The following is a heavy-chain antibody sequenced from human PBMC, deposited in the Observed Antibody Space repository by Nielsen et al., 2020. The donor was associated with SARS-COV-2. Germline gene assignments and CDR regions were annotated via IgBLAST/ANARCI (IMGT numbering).Heavy chain of an antibody. Sequence: GESLKISCAASGFIFSRYGMHWGRQAPGKGLEWVAVISYDGSNKYYADSVKGRFTISRDNSKNTLYLQMNSLRAEDTAVYYCGRAEYKIYYMDVWGKGTTVTVSS. D-gene: IGHD6-6*01. CDR3: GRAEYKIYYMDV. CDR1: GFIFSRYG. J-gene: IGHJ6*03. V-gene: IGHV3-33*05. CDR2: ISYDGSNK.